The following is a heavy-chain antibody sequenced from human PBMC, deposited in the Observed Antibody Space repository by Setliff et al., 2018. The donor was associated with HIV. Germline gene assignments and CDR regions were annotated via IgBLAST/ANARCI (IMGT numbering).Heavy chain of an antibody. CDR3: ARSGGDCSGISCYSLWFDP. J-gene: IGHJ5*02. D-gene: IGHD2-15*01. CDR1: GFTFSSYA. CDR2: ISGSGGST. Sequence: PGGSLRLSCAASGFTFSSYAMSWVRQAPGKGLEWVSAISGSGGSTYYAGSVKGRFTISRDNTRSSLFLHMDSLTAEDTAVYYCARSGGDCSGISCYSLWFDPWGHGTLVTVSS. V-gene: IGHV3-23*01.